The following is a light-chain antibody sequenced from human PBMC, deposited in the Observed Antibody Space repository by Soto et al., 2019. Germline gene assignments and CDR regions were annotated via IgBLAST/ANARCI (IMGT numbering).Light chain of an antibody. V-gene: IGKV3D-20*02. J-gene: IGKJ4*01. Sequence: EFVLTQSPGTLSLSPGERATLSCRASQTVRNNYLAWYQQKPGQAPRLLIYDASSRATGIPDRFSGGGSGTDFTLTISSLEPEDFAVYYCQKRSNWPPLTFGGGTKVDIK. CDR3: QKRSNWPPLT. CDR2: DAS. CDR1: QTVRNNY.